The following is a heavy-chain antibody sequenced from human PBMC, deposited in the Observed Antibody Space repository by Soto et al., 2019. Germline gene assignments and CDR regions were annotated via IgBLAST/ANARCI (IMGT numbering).Heavy chain of an antibody. J-gene: IGHJ4*02. CDR2: MNHSGSS. CDR1: GASTRSYY. Sequence: SETLSLTYNVSGASTRSYYWSWIRQPPGKGLQWIGQMNHSGSSNYNPSLKSRVTISVDTSKNQFSLKLSSVTAADTAVYYCARRGYSGSYRPFDYWGQGTLVTVSS. CDR3: ARRGYSGSYRPFDY. D-gene: IGHD1-26*01. V-gene: IGHV4-59*12.